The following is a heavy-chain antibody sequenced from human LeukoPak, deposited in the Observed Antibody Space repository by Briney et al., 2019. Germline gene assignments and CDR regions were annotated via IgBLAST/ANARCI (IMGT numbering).Heavy chain of an antibody. Sequence: PSETLSLTCTVSGGSISSGDYYWSWIRQPPGKGLEWIGYTYYSGSTYYNPSLKSRVTISVDTSKNQFSLKLSSVTAADTAVYYCARAMYDFWSGYYGRGTNWFDPWGQGTLVTVSS. D-gene: IGHD3-3*01. CDR1: GGSISSGDYY. J-gene: IGHJ5*02. V-gene: IGHV4-30-4*08. CDR3: ARAMYDFWSGYYGRGTNWFDP. CDR2: TYYSGST.